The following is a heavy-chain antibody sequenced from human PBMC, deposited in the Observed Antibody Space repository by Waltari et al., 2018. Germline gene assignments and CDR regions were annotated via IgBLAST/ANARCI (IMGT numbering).Heavy chain of an antibody. CDR2: IIPIFGTA. Sequence: QVQLVQSGAEVKKPGSSVKVSCKASVGTFRSYAISWVRQAPGQGLEWMGGIIPIFGTANYAQKFQGRVTITADESTSTAYMELSSLRSEDTAVYYCAREDSSSWYTYWGQGTLVTVSS. CDR3: AREDSSSWYTY. J-gene: IGHJ4*02. CDR1: VGTFRSYA. V-gene: IGHV1-69*01. D-gene: IGHD6-13*01.